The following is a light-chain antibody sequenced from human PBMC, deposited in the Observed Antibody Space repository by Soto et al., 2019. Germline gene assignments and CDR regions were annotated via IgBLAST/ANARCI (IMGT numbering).Light chain of an antibody. V-gene: IGKV2-28*01. J-gene: IGKJ5*01. CDR2: LVS. CDR1: QSLLPSSGYNY. CDR3: MQAPQTPLT. Sequence: EIVLTQSPLSLPVTPGEPASISCRSSQSLLPSSGYNYVDWYLQKPGQSPQLLIYLVSNRASGVPERFSGSGSGTDFTLKISRVEAEDVVYYYCMQAPQTPLTFGQGTRLEI.